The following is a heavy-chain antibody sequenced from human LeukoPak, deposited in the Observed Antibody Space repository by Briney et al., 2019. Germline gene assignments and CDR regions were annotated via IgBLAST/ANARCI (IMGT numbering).Heavy chain of an antibody. Sequence: SETLSLTCTVSGGSVSSGSYYWSWIRQPPGKGLEWIGYIHYSGNTIYNPFLKSRVTISVDTSKNQFSLKLRSATAADTAVYYCAREHRYYYDSSGYSIFDYWGQGTLVTVSS. CDR3: AREHRYYYDSSGYSIFDY. D-gene: IGHD3-22*01. CDR1: GGSVSSGSYY. CDR2: IHYSGNT. V-gene: IGHV4-61*01. J-gene: IGHJ4*02.